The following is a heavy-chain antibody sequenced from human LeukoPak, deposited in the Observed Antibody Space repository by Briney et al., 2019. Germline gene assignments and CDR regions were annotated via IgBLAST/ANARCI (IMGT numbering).Heavy chain of an antibody. CDR3: ARDRRLSRDGYGDAFDI. J-gene: IGHJ3*02. D-gene: IGHD5-24*01. V-gene: IGHV3-64*01. CDR1: GFTLSSYA. CDR2: ISSNGGST. Sequence: PGGSLRLSRAASGFTLSSYAMHWVRQAPGKGLKYVSAISSNGGSTYYANSVKGRFTISRDNSKNTLYLQMGSLRAEDMAVYYCARDRRLSRDGYGDAFDIWGQGTMVTASS.